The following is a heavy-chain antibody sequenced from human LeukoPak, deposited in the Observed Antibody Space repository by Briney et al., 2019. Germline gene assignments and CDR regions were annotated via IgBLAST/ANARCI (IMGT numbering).Heavy chain of an antibody. D-gene: IGHD6-6*01. CDR3: AKDGSSSSVDYFDY. CDR1: GFTFNDYA. CDR2: ISWNSGSI. Sequence: GGSLRLSCAASGFTFNDYAIHWVRQAPGKGLEWVSGISWNSGSIGYADSVKGRFTISRDNAKNSLYLQMNSLRAEDTALYYCAKDGSSSSVDYFDYWGQGTLVTVSS. V-gene: IGHV3-9*01. J-gene: IGHJ4*02.